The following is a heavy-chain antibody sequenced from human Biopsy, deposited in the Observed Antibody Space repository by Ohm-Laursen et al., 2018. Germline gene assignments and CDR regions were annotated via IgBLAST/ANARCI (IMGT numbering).Heavy chain of an antibody. V-gene: IGHV3-30*03. J-gene: IGHJ4*02. D-gene: IGHD2-15*01. Sequence: SLRLSCAASGFSFNNYGMHWVRQGPGKGLEWVALLSYDGSIKYYADSVKGRFTISRDNAKNSLLLQMNRLRVEDTAVYYCARAYSRGDYWGQGTLVTVSS. CDR3: ARAYSRGDY. CDR2: LSYDGSIK. CDR1: GFSFNNYG.